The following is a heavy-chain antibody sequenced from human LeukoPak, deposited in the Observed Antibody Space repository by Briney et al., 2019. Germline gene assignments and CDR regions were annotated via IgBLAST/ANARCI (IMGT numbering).Heavy chain of an antibody. J-gene: IGHJ6*03. D-gene: IGHD2-2*01. CDR2: ISSSSSYI. CDR3: ATEVVPAAEYYYYYYMDV. CDR1: GFTFSSYS. Sequence: GGSLRLSCAASGFTFSSYSMNWVRQAPGKGLEWVSSISSSSSYIYYADSVKGRFTISRDNAKNSLYLQMNSLRAEDTAVYYCATEVVPAAEYYYYYYMDVWGKGTTVTVSS. V-gene: IGHV3-21*04.